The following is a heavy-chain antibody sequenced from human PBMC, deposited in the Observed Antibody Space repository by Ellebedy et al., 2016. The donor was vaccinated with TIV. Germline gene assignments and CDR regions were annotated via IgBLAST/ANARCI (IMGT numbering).Heavy chain of an antibody. CDR2: IGGNGDGT. V-gene: IGHV3-64*01. Sequence: GESLKISCAASGSTFSLYFMHWVRLIPGKGLEYVSSIGGNGDGTSYANSVKGRFTISRDNSKNTLYLQMGSVRPEDTAVYYCTRDRENGGFSFDYWGQGTLVSVSS. CDR1: GSTFSLYF. D-gene: IGHD2-15*01. J-gene: IGHJ4*02. CDR3: TRDRENGGFSFDY.